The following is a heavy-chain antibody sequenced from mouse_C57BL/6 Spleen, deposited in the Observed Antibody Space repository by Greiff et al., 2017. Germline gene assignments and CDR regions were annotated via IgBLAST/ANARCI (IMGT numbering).Heavy chain of an antibody. CDR3: TPSYGNFDY. CDR1: GFNIKDDY. D-gene: IGHD2-10*01. V-gene: IGHV14-4*01. Sequence: EVQLQQSGAELVRPGASVKLSCTASGFNIKDDYMHWVKQRPEQGLEWIGWIDPENGDTEYASKFQGKATITADTSSNTAYLQLSSLTSEDTAVYYCTPSYGNFDYWGQGTTLTVSS. J-gene: IGHJ2*01. CDR2: IDPENGDT.